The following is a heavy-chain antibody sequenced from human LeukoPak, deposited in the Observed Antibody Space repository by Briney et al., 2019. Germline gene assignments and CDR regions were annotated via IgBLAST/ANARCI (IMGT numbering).Heavy chain of an antibody. D-gene: IGHD3-3*01. CDR2: IWYGGSNK. Sequence: PGGSLRLSCAASGFTFSSYSMNWVRQAPGKGLEWVAVIWYGGSNKYYADSVKGRFTISRDNSKNTLYLQMNSLRAEDTAVYYCAKSKRAIFGVERENYYMDVWGKGTTVTVSS. CDR3: AKSKRAIFGVERENYYMDV. V-gene: IGHV3-30*02. CDR1: GFTFSSYS. J-gene: IGHJ6*03.